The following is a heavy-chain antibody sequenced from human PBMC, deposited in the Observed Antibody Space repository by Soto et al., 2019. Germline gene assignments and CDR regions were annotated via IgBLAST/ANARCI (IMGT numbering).Heavy chain of an antibody. CDR1: GGSISSSSYY. V-gene: IGHV4-39*01. D-gene: IGHD2-2*01. CDR3: ARPRPDIVVVPAAFFYYDL. Sequence: QLQESGPGLVKPSETLSLTCTVSGGSISSSSYYWGWIRQPPGKGLEWIGSIYYSGSTYYNPSLKSRVTISVDTSKNQFSLKLSSVTAADTAVYYCARPRPDIVVVPAAFFYYDLWGRGTLVTVSS. CDR2: IYYSGST. J-gene: IGHJ2*01.